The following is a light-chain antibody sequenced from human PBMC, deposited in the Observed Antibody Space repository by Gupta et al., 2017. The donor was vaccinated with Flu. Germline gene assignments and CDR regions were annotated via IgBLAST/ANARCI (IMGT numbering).Light chain of an antibody. Sequence: DIQLTQSPSFLSAAVGDRVTITCRASQDFGSDLAWYQQKPGKAPKLLIYTASILESGVPSRFSGSKSGTEFTLTVISLQPEDFAGYYCQQLNSFPLTFGGGTKVEIK. CDR3: QQLNSFPLT. CDR2: TAS. CDR1: QDFGSD. V-gene: IGKV1-9*01. J-gene: IGKJ4*01.